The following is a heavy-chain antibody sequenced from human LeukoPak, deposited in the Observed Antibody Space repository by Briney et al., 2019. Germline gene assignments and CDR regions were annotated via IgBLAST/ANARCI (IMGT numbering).Heavy chain of an antibody. D-gene: IGHD3-9*01. CDR1: GFTFSSYS. CDR2: ISSSSSTI. Sequence: GGSLRLSCAASGFTFSSYSMNWVRQAPGKGLEWVSYISSSSSTIYYADSVKGRYTISRDNAKNSLYLQMNSLRAEDTAVYYCAREVVIFPDYYYYGKGVWGQGTTVTVSS. V-gene: IGHV3-48*01. J-gene: IGHJ6*02. CDR3: AREVVIFPDYYYYGKGV.